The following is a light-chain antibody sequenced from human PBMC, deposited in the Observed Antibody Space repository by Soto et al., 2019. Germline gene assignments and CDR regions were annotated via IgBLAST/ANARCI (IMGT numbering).Light chain of an antibody. V-gene: IGKV3-11*01. CDR1: QSVSSY. CDR2: DAS. J-gene: IGKJ3*01. CDR3: HQRRNWPPGGFT. Sequence: EIVVTQSPATLSLSPGERATLSCRASQSVSSYFAWYQQKHGQAPRLLIYDASNRATGIPARGSGSGSGTDFALTLSSLEPEDFAVYDCHQRRNWPPGGFTFGPGTKLDIK.